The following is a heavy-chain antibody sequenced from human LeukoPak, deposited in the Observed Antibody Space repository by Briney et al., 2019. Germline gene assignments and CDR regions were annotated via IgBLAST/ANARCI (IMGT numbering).Heavy chain of an antibody. V-gene: IGHV3-30*03. J-gene: IGHJ5*02. CDR3: ARDHSRRVVGGAPDP. CDR2: ISYEGSNK. CDR1: GFTFSSYG. Sequence: PGGSLRLSCAASGFTFSSYGMHWVRQAPGKGLEWVAVISYEGSNKYYADSVKGRFTISRDNSKNTLYLQMNSLRAEDTAVYYCARDHSRRVVGGAPDPWDQGTLVTVSS. D-gene: IGHD1-26*01.